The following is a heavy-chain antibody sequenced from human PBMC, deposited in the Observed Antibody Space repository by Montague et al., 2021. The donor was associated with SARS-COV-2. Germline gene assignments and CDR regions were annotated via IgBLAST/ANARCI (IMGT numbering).Heavy chain of an antibody. D-gene: IGHD5-12*01. CDR1: GDSVSGNNAA. Sequence: CAISGDSVSGNNAAWNWIRQSPSIGLEWLGGTYYRSKWHNDYAVSVKSRITINSDTSKNQFSLQLKSVTPEDTAVYYCARGWVATIPHMDNWGRGSLVIVSS. V-gene: IGHV6-1*01. CDR3: ARGWVATIPHMDN. J-gene: IGHJ4*02. CDR2: TYYRSKWHN.